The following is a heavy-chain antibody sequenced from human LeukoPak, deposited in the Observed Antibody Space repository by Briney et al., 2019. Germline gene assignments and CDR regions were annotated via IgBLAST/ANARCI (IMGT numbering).Heavy chain of an antibody. Sequence: PGGSLRLSCAASGFTVSSNYMSWVRQAPGNGLEWVSVIYSGGSTYYADSVKGRFTISRDNSKNTLYLQMNSLRAEDTAVYYCARDSDYWFDYWGQGTLVTVSS. J-gene: IGHJ4*02. CDR1: GFTVSSNY. D-gene: IGHD4-17*01. V-gene: IGHV3-66*01. CDR3: ARDSDYWFDY. CDR2: IYSGGST.